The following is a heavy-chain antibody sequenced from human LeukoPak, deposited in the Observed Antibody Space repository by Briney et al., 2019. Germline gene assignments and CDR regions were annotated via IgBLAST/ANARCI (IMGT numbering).Heavy chain of an antibody. CDR2: ISYDGSNK. D-gene: IGHD3-22*01. Sequence: PGRSLRLSCAASGFTFSSYGMDWVRQAPGKGLEWVAYISYDGSNKYYADSVKGRFTISRDNSKNTLYLQMNSLRAEDTAVYYCAKEGDSILDYWGQGTLVTVSS. CDR3: AKEGDSILDY. J-gene: IGHJ4*02. CDR1: GFTFSSYG. V-gene: IGHV3-30*18.